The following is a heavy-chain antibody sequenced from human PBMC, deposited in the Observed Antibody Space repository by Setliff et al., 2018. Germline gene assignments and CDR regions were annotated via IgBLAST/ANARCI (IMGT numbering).Heavy chain of an antibody. CDR3: ARKGISALSGAFDM. J-gene: IGHJ3*02. Sequence: SETLSLTCTVSGYSISSGYYWGWIRQPPGKGLEWIGRIYTSGSTNYNPSLKSRVTMSVDTSKNQFSLKLSSVTAADTAVYYCARKGISALSGAFDMWGQGTLVT. D-gene: IGHD1-26*01. CDR1: GYSISSGYY. CDR2: IYTSGST. V-gene: IGHV4-38-2*02.